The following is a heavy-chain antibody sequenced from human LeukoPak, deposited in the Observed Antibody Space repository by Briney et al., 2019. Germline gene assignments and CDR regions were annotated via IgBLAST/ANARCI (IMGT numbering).Heavy chain of an antibody. CDR3: ATLGYCSGGSCYSRDY. D-gene: IGHD2-15*01. CDR2: ISGSGGST. J-gene: IGHJ4*02. CDR1: GFTFSSYA. Sequence: GGSLRLSCAASGFTFSSYAMSWVRQAPGKGLEWVSAISGSGGSTYYADSVKGRFTISRDNSKNTLYLQMNSLRAEDTAVYYCATLGYCSGGSCYSRDYWGQGTLVTVSS. V-gene: IGHV3-23*01.